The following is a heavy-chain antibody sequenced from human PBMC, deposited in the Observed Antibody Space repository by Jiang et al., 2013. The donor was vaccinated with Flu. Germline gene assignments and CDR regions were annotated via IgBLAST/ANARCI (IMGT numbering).Heavy chain of an antibody. CDR1: GGSISSYY. V-gene: IGHV4-59*01. CDR3: ARQYSSSGYNWFDP. CDR2: IYYSGST. J-gene: IGHJ5*02. Sequence: GLVKPSETLSLTCTVSGGSISSYYWSWIRQPPGKGLEWIGYIYYSGSTNYNPSLKSRVTISVDTSKNQFSLKLSSVTAADTAVYYCARQYSSSGYNWFDPWGQGTLVTVSS. D-gene: IGHD6-6*01.